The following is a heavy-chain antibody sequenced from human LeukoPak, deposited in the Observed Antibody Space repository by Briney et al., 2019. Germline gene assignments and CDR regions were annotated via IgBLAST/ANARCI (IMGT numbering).Heavy chain of an antibody. D-gene: IGHD3-10*01. CDR2: ITTSGGTT. CDR3: AKDRSMVRGVIRYYYYYMDV. V-gene: IGHV3-23*01. Sequence: QSGGSLRLSCAASGFTFNSYAMSWVRQAPGKGLEWVSAITTSGGTTYYADSVKGRFTISRDDSKNTLYLQMNSLRAEDTAVYYCAKDRSMVRGVIRYYYYYMDVWGKGTTVTVSS. J-gene: IGHJ6*03. CDR1: GFTFNSYA.